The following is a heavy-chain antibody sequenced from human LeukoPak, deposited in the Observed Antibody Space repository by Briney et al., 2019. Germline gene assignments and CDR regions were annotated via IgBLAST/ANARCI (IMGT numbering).Heavy chain of an antibody. J-gene: IGHJ4*02. V-gene: IGHV3-23*01. CDR1: GFTFSSYA. CDR3: AKSKTKVVPAALIDY. CDR2: ISGSGGST. D-gene: IGHD2-2*01. Sequence: GGSLRLSCAASGFTFSSYAMSWVRQAPGKGLEWVSAISGSGGSTYYADSVKGRFSISRDNSKNTLYLQMNSLRAEDTAVYYCAKSKTKVVPAALIDYWGQGTLVTVSS.